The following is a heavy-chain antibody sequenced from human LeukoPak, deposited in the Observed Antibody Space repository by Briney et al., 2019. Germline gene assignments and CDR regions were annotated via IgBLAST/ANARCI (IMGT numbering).Heavy chain of an antibody. V-gene: IGHV3-66*01. CDR2: IYSGGST. CDR3: ARSPDCSSTRCYQGLGFWYFDL. D-gene: IGHD2-2*01. Sequence: PGGSLRLSCAASGFTVSSNYMSWVRQAPGKGLEWVSVIYSGGSTYYADSVKGRFTISRDNSKNTMYLQMNSLRAEDTAVYYCARSPDCSSTRCYQGLGFWYFDLWGRGTLVTVSS. J-gene: IGHJ2*01. CDR1: GFTVSSNY.